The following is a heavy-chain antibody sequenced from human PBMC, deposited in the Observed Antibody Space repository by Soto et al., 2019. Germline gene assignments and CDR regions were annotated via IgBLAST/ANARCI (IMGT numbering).Heavy chain of an antibody. CDR3: ARHVGVPGTRGFDY. CDR2: IYRSGTT. Sequence: QVQLQESGPGLVKPSGTLSLACAVFGASISDDNWWSWVRQPPGKGLEWIGEIYRSGTTNYNSSLESRVTISMDKSRKQISLKLSSVAAAVSAIYYWARHVGVPGTRGFDYWGQGTLVSVSS. D-gene: IGHD6-19*01. J-gene: IGHJ4*02. CDR1: GASISDDNW. V-gene: IGHV4-4*02.